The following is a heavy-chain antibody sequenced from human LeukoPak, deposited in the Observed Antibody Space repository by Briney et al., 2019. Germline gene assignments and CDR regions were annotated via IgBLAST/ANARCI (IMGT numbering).Heavy chain of an antibody. CDR2: ISWDGGSA. Sequence: GGSLRLSCAASGFTFDDYAMHWVRQAPGKGLEWVSLISWDGGSAYYADSVKGRFTISRDNSKNSLYLQMNSLRAEDTALYYCAKVAVTTDAFDIWGQGTMVTVSS. CDR3: AKVAVTTDAFDI. J-gene: IGHJ3*02. D-gene: IGHD4-17*01. V-gene: IGHV3-43D*04. CDR1: GFTFDDYA.